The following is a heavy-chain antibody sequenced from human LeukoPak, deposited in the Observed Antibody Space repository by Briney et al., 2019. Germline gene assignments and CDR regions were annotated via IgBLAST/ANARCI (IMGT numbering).Heavy chain of an antibody. Sequence: SGTLSLTCAVSGVSIGSGGYWSWVRQPPGKGLEWIGQIFYIGSAHYNPSFESRVIMSIDNSRNQLSLRFNSVTAADTAVYYCXRHGSYSLAFWGQGALVTVSS. CDR1: GVSIGSGGY. CDR2: IFYIGSA. J-gene: IGHJ4*02. D-gene: IGHD2-15*01. CDR3: XRHGSYSLAF. V-gene: IGHV4-4*02.